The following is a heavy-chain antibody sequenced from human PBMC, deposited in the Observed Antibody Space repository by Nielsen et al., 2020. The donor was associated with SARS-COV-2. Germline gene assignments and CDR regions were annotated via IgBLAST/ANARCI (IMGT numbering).Heavy chain of an antibody. V-gene: IGHV5-10-1*01. D-gene: IGHD2-2*02. CDR3: ARRVPSGYCSSTSCYTAFDI. J-gene: IGHJ3*02. CDR1: GYSFTGYW. CDR2: IDPSDSYT. Sequence: GGSLRLSCKGSGYSFTGYWISWVRQMPGKGLEWMGRIDPSDSYTNYSPSFQGHVTISADKSISTAYLQWSSLKASDTAMYYCARRVPSGYCSSTSCYTAFDIWGQGTMVTVSS.